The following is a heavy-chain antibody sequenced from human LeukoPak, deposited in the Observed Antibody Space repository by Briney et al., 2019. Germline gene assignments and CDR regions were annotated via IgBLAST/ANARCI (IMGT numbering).Heavy chain of an antibody. CDR1: GFTFSNAW. V-gene: IGHV3-15*01. J-gene: IGHJ4*02. CDR2: IKSNTDGGTA. D-gene: IGHD5-12*01. Sequence: GGSLRLSCVASGFTFSNAWMTWVRQAPGKGLEWVGHIKSNTDGGTADYAAPVKGRFTISRDDSKNTLYLQMNSLKTEDTAVYYCTTKRGYEDGIDYWGQGTLVTVSS. CDR3: TTKRGYEDGIDY.